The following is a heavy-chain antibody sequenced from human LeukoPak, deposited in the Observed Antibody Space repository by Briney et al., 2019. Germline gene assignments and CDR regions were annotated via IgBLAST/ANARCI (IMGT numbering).Heavy chain of an antibody. Sequence: PGGSLRLSCAASGITFGIDAMGWVRQAPGKGLEWVSSISGNGFNTHYADSVKGRFTISRDNSKNTVYVQMKSLRAQDTAVYYWARHYGGNSGSWYFDLWGRGILVTVSS. J-gene: IGHJ2*01. CDR3: ARHYGGNSGSWYFDL. CDR2: ISGNGFNT. CDR1: GITFGIDA. V-gene: IGHV3-23*01. D-gene: IGHD4-23*01.